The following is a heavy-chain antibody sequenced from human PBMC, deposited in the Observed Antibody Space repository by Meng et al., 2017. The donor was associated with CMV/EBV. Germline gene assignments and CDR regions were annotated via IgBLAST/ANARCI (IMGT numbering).Heavy chain of an antibody. D-gene: IGHD6-19*01. J-gene: IGHJ3*02. CDR3: ARVTVALPRGAFDI. V-gene: IGHV4-30-4*06. Sequence: GGSSSSGAYYWSWIRQHTGKGMEWIGYIYYSGSTYYNPSLKSRVTISVDTSKNQFSLKLSSVTAADTAVYYCARVTVALPRGAFDIWGQGTMVTVSS. CDR1: GGSSSSGAYY. CDR2: IYYSGST.